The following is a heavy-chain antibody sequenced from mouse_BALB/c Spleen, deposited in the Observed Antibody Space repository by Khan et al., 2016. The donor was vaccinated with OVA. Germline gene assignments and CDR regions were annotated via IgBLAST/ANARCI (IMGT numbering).Heavy chain of an antibody. Sequence: QVQLKESGPGLVAPSQSLSTTCTVSGFSLTDYGVSWIRQPPGKGLEWLGLIWGVGSHYYNSALKSRLTIIKDNSKSQVFLKMNSLQTDDTAMYYCAKLYYAHYYAMDYWGQGTSVTVSS. D-gene: IGHD2-1*01. CDR1: GFSLTDYG. CDR3: AKLYYAHYYAMDY. J-gene: IGHJ4*01. V-gene: IGHV2-6-5*01. CDR2: IWGVGSH.